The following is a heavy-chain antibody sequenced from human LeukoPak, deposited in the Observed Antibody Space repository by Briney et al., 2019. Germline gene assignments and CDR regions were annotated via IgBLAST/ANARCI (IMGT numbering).Heavy chain of an antibody. D-gene: IGHD3-9*01. CDR2: IYTSGST. J-gene: IGHJ3*02. Sequence: SETLSLTCTVSGGSISSYYWSWIRQPPGKGLEWIGYIYTSGSTNYNPSLKSRVTISVDTSKNQFSLKLSSVTAADTAVYYCARGGYHILTGYYPHDAFDIWGQGTMVTVSS. CDR1: GGSISSYY. CDR3: ARGGYHILTGYYPHDAFDI. V-gene: IGHV4-4*09.